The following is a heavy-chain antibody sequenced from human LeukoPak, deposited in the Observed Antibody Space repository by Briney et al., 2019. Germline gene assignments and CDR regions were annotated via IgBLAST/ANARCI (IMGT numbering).Heavy chain of an antibody. D-gene: IGHD3-10*01. Sequence: GGSLRLSCAASGFTFSSYAMHWVRQAPGKGLEWVAVISYDGSNKYYADSVKGRFTISRDNSKNTLYLQMNSLRAEDTAVYYCARDLAHYYGSGSYYGDFDYWGQGTLVTVSS. V-gene: IGHV3-30-3*01. J-gene: IGHJ4*02. CDR2: ISYDGSNK. CDR1: GFTFSSYA. CDR3: ARDLAHYYGSGSYYGDFDY.